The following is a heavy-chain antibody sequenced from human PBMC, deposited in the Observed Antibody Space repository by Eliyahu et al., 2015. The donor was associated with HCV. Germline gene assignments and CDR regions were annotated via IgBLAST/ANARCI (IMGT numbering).Heavy chain of an antibody. CDR2: INPNSGGT. CDR3: ARRVRYGDPGRGLDYFDY. V-gene: IGHV1-2*02. D-gene: IGHD4-17*01. CDR1: GYTFTGYY. Sequence: QVQLVQSGAEVKKPGASVKVSCKASGYTFTGYYMHWVRQAPGQGLEWMGWINPNSGGTNYAQKFQGRVTMTRDTSISTAYMELSRLRSDDTAVYYCARRVRYGDPGRGLDYFDYWGQGTLVTVSS. J-gene: IGHJ4*02.